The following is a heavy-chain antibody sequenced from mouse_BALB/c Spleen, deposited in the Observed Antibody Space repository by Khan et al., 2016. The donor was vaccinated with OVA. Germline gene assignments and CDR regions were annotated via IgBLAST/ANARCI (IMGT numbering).Heavy chain of an antibody. CDR2: INPGNTDT. CDR1: GYTFTSYW. CDR3: TRRYWDVAWFAY. J-gene: IGHJ3*01. Sequence: VQLQQSGTVLARPGASVKMSCKASGYTFTSYWMHWVKQRPGQGLEWIGAINPGNTDTNYNQKFKGQAKMTADTSTSTAYLEISSLTNEDSAVYYCTRRYWDVAWFAYWGQGTLVTVSA. D-gene: IGHD4-1*01. V-gene: IGHV1-5*01.